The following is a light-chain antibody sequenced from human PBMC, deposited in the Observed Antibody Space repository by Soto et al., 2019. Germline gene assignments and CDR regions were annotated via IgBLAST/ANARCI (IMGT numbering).Light chain of an antibody. V-gene: IGKV3-15*01. CDR2: GAS. J-gene: IGKJ5*01. Sequence: DIVMTQSPATLSVSPGEGANLSCRASQSVSSKLAWYQQKPGQAPRLLIYGASTRATGIPARFSGSGSGTEFTLSISSLQPDDFGTYYCQEYNAYSMTFGQGTRLEN. CDR3: QEYNAYSMT. CDR1: QSVSSK.